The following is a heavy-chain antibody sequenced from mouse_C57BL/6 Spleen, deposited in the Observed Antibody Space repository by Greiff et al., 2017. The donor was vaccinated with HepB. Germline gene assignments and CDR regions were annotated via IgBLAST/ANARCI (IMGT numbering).Heavy chain of an antibody. D-gene: IGHD4-1*01. V-gene: IGHV1-72*01. CDR2: IDLNSGGT. CDR3: AGNWEDY. J-gene: IGHJ2*01. Sequence: QVQLQQPGAELVKPGASVKLSCKASGYTFTSYWMHWVKQRPGRGLEWIGRIDLNSGGTKYNEKFKSKAALTVDKPSSTAYMQLSSRTSEDSAVYYCAGNWEDYWGQGTTLTVAS. CDR1: GYTFTSYW.